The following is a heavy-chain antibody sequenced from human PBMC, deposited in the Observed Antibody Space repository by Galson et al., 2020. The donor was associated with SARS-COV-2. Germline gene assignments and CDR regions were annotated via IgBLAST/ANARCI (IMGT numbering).Heavy chain of an antibody. CDR3: ARGDLTHPQAYYYYYGLDV. V-gene: IGHV4-34*01. D-gene: IGHD3-3*01. CDR1: GGSFTDYY. CDR2: INHSGST. J-gene: IGHJ6*02. Sequence: SQTLSLTCAVFGGSFTDYYWTWIRQPPGKGLEWVGDINHSGSTHSNPSLLSRVTMSVDTSKNQISLRLSSVTAADTAVYYCARGDLTHPQAYYYYYGLDVWGQGTTVTVSS.